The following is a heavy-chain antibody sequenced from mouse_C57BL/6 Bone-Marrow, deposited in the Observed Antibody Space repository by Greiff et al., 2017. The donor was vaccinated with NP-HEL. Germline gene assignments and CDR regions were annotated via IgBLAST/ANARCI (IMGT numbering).Heavy chain of an antibody. CDR1: GYTFTEYS. CDR2: FYPGSGSI. D-gene: IGHD1-1*01. CDR3: ERHKGRVVDDWYCDV. Sequence: VQLQQSGAELVKPGASVKLSCKASGYTFTEYSIHWVKQRSGQGLEWIGWFYPGSGSIKYNEKFKDKATLTADKSSSTAYMGLSRLTSEDSAVYSGERHKGRVVDDWYCDVWGTGTTVTVSS. V-gene: IGHV1-62-2*01. J-gene: IGHJ1*03.